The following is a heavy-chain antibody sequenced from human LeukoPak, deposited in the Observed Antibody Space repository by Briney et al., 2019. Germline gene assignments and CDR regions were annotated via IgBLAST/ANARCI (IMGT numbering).Heavy chain of an antibody. CDR3: ATDLAPGIAVAGIPFDY. Sequence: ASVKVSCKVSGYTLTELSMHWVRQAPGKGLEWMGGFYPEDGETIYAQKFQGRVTMTEDTSTDTAYMELSSLRSEDTAVYYCATDLAPGIAVAGIPFDYWGQGTLVTVSS. V-gene: IGHV1-24*01. CDR1: GYTLTELS. CDR2: FYPEDGET. D-gene: IGHD6-19*01. J-gene: IGHJ4*02.